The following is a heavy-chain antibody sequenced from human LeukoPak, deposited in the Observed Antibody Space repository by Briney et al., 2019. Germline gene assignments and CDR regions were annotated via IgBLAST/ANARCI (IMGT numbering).Heavy chain of an antibody. V-gene: IGHV4-31*03. Sequence: SETLSLTCTVSGGSISSGGYYWTWIRQHPGKGLEWIGYIYYSGSTYYNPSLKSRLTMSVDTSKNQFSLTLGSVSATDTAVYYCVSPRGFSYGYFDYWGQGTLVTVSS. J-gene: IGHJ4*02. CDR3: VSPRGFSYGYFDY. CDR2: IYYSGST. CDR1: GGSISSGGYY. D-gene: IGHD5-18*01.